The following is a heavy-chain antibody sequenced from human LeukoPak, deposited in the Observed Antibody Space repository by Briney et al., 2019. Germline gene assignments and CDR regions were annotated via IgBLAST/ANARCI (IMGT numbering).Heavy chain of an antibody. CDR2: VKEDGSEK. Sequence: GGSLRLSCAASGFTFSSYWMSWVRQAPGKGLEWVANVKEDGSEKYYVESVKGRFTISRDNAKNSLYLQMNSLRAEDTAVYYCAELGITMIGGVWGKGTTVTISS. CDR3: AELGITMIGGV. D-gene: IGHD3-10*02. V-gene: IGHV3-7*01. J-gene: IGHJ6*04. CDR1: GFTFSSYW.